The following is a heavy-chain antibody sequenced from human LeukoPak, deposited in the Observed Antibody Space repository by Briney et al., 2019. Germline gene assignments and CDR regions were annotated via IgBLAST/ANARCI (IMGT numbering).Heavy chain of an antibody. J-gene: IGHJ5*02. CDR2: IYYSGST. V-gene: IGHV4-39*01. Sequence: SETLSLTCTVSGGSISSSSYYWGWIRQPPGKGLEWFGSIYYSGSTYYNPSLKSRVTISVDTSKNQFSLKLSSVTAADTAVYYCARQLIFLGYCSGGSCYSYWFDPWGQGTLVTVSS. CDR1: GGSISSSSYY. D-gene: IGHD2-15*01. CDR3: ARQLIFLGYCSGGSCYSYWFDP.